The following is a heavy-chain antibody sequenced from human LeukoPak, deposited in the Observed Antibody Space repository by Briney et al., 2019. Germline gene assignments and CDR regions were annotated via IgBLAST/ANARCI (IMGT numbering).Heavy chain of an antibody. V-gene: IGHV3-21*01. CDR1: GFTFSSYS. CDR2: ISSSSSYI. CDR3: ARDMGGSAPEHYYYYYGMDV. Sequence: GGSLRLSCAASGFTFSSYSMNWVRQAPGKGLEWVSSISSSSSYIYYADSVKGRFTISRDNAKNSLYLQMNSLRAEDTAVYYCARDMGGSAPEHYYYYYGMDVWGQGATVTVSS. J-gene: IGHJ6*02. D-gene: IGHD1-14*01.